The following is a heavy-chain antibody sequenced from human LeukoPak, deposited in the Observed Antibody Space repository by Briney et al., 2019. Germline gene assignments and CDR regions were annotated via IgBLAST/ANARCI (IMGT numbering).Heavy chain of an antibody. J-gene: IGHJ4*02. Sequence: ASVKVSCKASGYTFTGYYMRWVRQAPGQGLEWMGWINPNSGGTNYAQKFQGRVTMTRDTSISTAYMELSRLRSDDTAVYYCAREGTTVTTAIDYWGQGTLVTVSS. V-gene: IGHV1-2*02. D-gene: IGHD4-17*01. CDR2: INPNSGGT. CDR3: AREGTTVTTAIDY. CDR1: GYTFTGYY.